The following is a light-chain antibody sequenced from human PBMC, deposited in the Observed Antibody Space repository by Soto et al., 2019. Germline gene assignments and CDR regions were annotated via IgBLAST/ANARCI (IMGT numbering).Light chain of an antibody. J-gene: IGKJ1*01. CDR2: KAS. CDR3: EQYSDNWT. V-gene: IGKV1-5*03. Sequence: DIQMTQSPSTLSASVGDRVTVTCRASQSISNWLARYQQKPGTAPNLLIYKASTLQSGVPSRFSGSGSGTEFTLTISSLQPYESATYYCEQYSDNWTFGQGPKLDIK. CDR1: QSISNW.